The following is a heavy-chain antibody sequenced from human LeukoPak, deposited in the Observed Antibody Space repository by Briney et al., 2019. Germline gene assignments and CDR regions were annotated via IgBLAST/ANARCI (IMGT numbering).Heavy chain of an antibody. CDR3: AKDSSGWNFDY. CDR2: ISYDGSNK. J-gene: IGHJ4*02. Sequence: GGSLRLSCAAPGFTFSSYGMHWVRQAPGKGLEWVAVISYDGSNKYYADSVKGRFTISRDNSKNTLYLQMNSLRAEDTAVYYCAKDSSGWNFDYWGQGTLVTVSS. CDR1: GFTFSSYG. V-gene: IGHV3-30*18. D-gene: IGHD3-22*01.